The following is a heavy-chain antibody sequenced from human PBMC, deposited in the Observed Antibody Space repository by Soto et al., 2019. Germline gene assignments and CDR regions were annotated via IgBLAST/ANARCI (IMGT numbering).Heavy chain of an antibody. V-gene: IGHV3-74*03. CDR3: AREGDYGDNPLDY. J-gene: IGHJ4*02. D-gene: IGHD4-17*01. CDR2: ITSDGSTT. Sequence: EVPLVESGGGLVQPGGSLRLSCAASGFTFNRYWMHWVRQAPGKGLVWVSRITSDGSTTKYADSVKGRFTISRDNAKNTVSLQMNSLRAEDTAVYYCAREGDYGDNPLDYWGQGTLVTVSS. CDR1: GFTFNRYW.